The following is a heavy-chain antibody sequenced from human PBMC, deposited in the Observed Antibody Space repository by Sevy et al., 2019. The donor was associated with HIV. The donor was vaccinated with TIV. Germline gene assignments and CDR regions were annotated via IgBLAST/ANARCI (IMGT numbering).Heavy chain of an antibody. CDR3: ATVYSSGREGPGWFDP. CDR1: GDSISGYY. Sequence: SETLSLTCAVSGDSISGYYWGWIRQPPGKGLEWIGYMYYSGSTKYNPSLKSRVTISVDTSKNQFSLKLSSVTAADTAVYYCATVYSSGREGPGWFDPWGPGTLVTVSS. J-gene: IGHJ5*02. V-gene: IGHV4-59*13. CDR2: MYYSGST. D-gene: IGHD6-19*01.